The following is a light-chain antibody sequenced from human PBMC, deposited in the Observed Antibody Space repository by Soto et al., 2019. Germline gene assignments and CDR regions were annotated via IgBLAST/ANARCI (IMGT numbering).Light chain of an antibody. J-gene: IGKJ4*01. CDR1: QAIGND. Sequence: DIQMTQSPSSLSASIGDRVTITCRASQAIGNDLGWYQQKPGKAPNRLVYATSRLQSGVPPRFSGSGSGTEFTLTISSLQTEDFATYYCLQHNSFPRTFGAGTKVELK. CDR3: LQHNSFPRT. V-gene: IGKV1-17*01. CDR2: ATS.